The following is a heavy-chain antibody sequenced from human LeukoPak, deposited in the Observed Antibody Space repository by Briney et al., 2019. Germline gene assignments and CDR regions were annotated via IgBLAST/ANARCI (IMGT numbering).Heavy chain of an antibody. CDR2: INPNSGGT. J-gene: IGHJ5*02. V-gene: IGHV1-2*02. D-gene: IGHD6-13*01. Sequence: ASVKVSCKASGYTFTGYYMHWVRQAPGQGLEWMGWINPNSGGTNYAQKLPGRVTMTRDTSISTAYMELSRLRSDDTAVYYRARDGLIAAAGTNWFDPWGQGTLVTVSS. CDR3: ARDGLIAAAGTNWFDP. CDR1: GYTFTGYY.